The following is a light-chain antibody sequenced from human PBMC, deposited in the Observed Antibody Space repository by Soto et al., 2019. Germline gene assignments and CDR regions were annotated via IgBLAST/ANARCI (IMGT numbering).Light chain of an antibody. CDR1: QSVNSNY. Sequence: ETVLTQSPGTVSPSPGERATLSCRTSQSVNSNYLAWYQQKRDHAPRLLIYGVFNRATGIPDRFSGSGSGTEFTLTISGLEPEDSAVYYCQHYDGSPRTFGQGTKLEIK. CDR2: GVF. J-gene: IGKJ2*01. V-gene: IGKV3-20*01. CDR3: QHYDGSPRT.